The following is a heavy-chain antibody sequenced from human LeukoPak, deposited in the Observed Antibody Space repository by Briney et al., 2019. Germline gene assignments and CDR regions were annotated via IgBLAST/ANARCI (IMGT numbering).Heavy chain of an antibody. Sequence: QPGGSLRLSCAASGFSFRDYTTSWVRQAPGKGLEWISAISASGDKTYFADSVKGRFTISRANSKGTLYLQMNSLRAEDTALYYCARDFYDSTGYYYDYWGQGTLVTVSS. CDR1: GFSFRDYT. D-gene: IGHD3-22*01. CDR2: ISASGDKT. CDR3: ARDFYDSTGYYYDY. J-gene: IGHJ4*02. V-gene: IGHV3-23*01.